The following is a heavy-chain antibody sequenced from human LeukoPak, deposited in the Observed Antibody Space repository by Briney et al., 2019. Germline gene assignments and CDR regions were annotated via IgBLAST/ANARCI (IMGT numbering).Heavy chain of an antibody. CDR1: GFTFTSSA. V-gene: IGHV1-58*01. Sequence: PGTSVKVSCKASGFTFTSSAVQWVRQARGQRLEWIGWIVVGSGNTNYAQKFQERVTITRDMSTSTAYMELSSLRSEDTAVYYCARHTDDLGYFQHWGQGTLVTVSS. J-gene: IGHJ1*01. CDR2: IVVGSGNT. CDR3: ARHTDDLGYFQH. D-gene: IGHD3-16*01.